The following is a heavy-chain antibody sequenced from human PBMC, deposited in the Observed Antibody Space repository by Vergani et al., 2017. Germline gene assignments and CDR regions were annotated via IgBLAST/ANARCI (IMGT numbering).Heavy chain of an antibody. CDR2: IRSKTYGATI. Sequence: EVQLVESGGGLVQPGRSLKLSCRTSGFNFGDSHMSWVRRAPGKGLEWVGFIRSKTYGATIEYAASVEGRFTISRDDSKSIAYLQMNSLKTEDTAVYYCTRFPPRYSSGWYQNRPAPYFDYWGQGTLVTVSS. D-gene: IGHD6-19*01. V-gene: IGHV3-49*04. CDR3: TRFPPRYSSGWYQNRPAPYFDY. J-gene: IGHJ4*02. CDR1: GFNFGDSH.